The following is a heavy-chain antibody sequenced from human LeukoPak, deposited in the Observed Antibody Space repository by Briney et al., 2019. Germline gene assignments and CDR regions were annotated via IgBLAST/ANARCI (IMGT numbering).Heavy chain of an antibody. CDR3: ARDGGVWGSGKFDY. CDR1: GGSISSGGYY. V-gene: IGHV4-61*08. CDR2: IYYSGST. J-gene: IGHJ4*02. D-gene: IGHD3-10*01. Sequence: SETLSLTCTVSGGSISSGGYYWSWIRQHPGKGLEWIGYIYYSGSTNYNPSLKSRVTISVDTSKNQFSLKLSSVTAADTAVYYCARDGGVWGSGKFDYWGQGTLVTVSS.